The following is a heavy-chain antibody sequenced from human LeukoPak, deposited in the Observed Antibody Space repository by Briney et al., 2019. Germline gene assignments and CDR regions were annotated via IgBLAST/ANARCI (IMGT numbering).Heavy chain of an antibody. CDR1: GGSISSYY. J-gene: IGHJ4*02. V-gene: IGHV4-59*01. Sequence: SETLSLTCTVSGGSISSYYGSWIRQPPGKGLEWIGYIYYSGSTNYNPSLKSRVTISVDTSKNQFSLKLSSVTAADTAVYYCAXXXXXXXDCLGLDYWGQGTLVTVSS. CDR2: IYYSGST. D-gene: IGHD2-21*02. CDR3: AXXXXXXXDCLGLDY.